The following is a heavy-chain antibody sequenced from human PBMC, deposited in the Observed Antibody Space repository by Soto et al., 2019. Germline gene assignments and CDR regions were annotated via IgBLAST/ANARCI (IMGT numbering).Heavy chain of an antibody. CDR2: ISCDGSNK. CDR1: GFTFSSYG. V-gene: IGHV3-30*18. J-gene: IGHJ6*01. Sequence: QVQLVESGGGVVQPGRSLSLSCAASGFTFSSYGMHWVRQAPGKGLEWVAGISCDGSNKYYADSVKGRFTISRDNSKKTLELQINSLRAEDTAVYYFEKQAVTSGGTHRYYGMDVWGQGTTVTV. CDR3: EKQAVTSGGTHRYYGMDV. D-gene: IGHD4-17*01.